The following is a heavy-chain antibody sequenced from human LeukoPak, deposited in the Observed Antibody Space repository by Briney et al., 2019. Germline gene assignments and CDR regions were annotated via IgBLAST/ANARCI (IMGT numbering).Heavy chain of an antibody. CDR1: GFTFSKFA. Sequence: GGSLRLSCAASGFTFSKFAMTWVRQAPGKGLEWVAFIRYDGSNKYYADSVKGRFTISRDNSKNTLYLQMNSLRAEDTAVYYCANFPAVDDYWGQGTLVTVSS. J-gene: IGHJ4*02. CDR2: IRYDGSNK. D-gene: IGHD2-2*01. CDR3: ANFPAVDDY. V-gene: IGHV3-30*02.